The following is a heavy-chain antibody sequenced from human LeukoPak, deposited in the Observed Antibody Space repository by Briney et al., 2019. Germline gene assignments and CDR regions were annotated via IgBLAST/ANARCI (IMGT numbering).Heavy chain of an antibody. CDR1: GFTFSSYA. J-gene: IGHJ6*02. CDR2: INHNGNVN. V-gene: IGHV3-7*03. Sequence: GGSLRLSCAASGFTFSSYAMHWVRQAPGKGLEWVASINHNGNVNYYVDSVKGRFTISRDNAKNSLYLQMSNLRAEDTAVYFCARGGGLDVWGQGATVTVSS. CDR3: ARGGGLDV. D-gene: IGHD3-16*01.